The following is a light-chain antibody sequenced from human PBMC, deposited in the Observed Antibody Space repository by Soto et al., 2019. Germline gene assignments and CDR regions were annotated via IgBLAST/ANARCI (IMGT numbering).Light chain of an antibody. V-gene: IGKV3-20*01. J-gene: IGKJ4*01. Sequence: PWERATLSCRASQSVSSSSLAWYQQKPGQAPRLLIYGASSRATGIPDRFSGSGSGTDFTLTISRLEPEDFAVYYCQQYGTSPLTFGGGTKVEIK. CDR3: QQYGTSPLT. CDR1: QSVSSSS. CDR2: GAS.